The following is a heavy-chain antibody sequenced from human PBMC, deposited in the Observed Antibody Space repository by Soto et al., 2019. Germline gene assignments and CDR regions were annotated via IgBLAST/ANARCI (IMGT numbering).Heavy chain of an antibody. D-gene: IGHD1-26*01. V-gene: IGHV3-30-3*01. Sequence: QVQLVESGGGVVQPGRSLRLSCAASGFTFSSYAMHWVRQAPGKGLEWVAVISYDGSNKYYADSVKGRFTISRDNSKNTLYLQMNSLRAEDTAVYYCARGYIVGATTLDYWSQGALVTVSS. CDR3: ARGYIVGATTLDY. CDR1: GFTFSSYA. CDR2: ISYDGSNK. J-gene: IGHJ4*02.